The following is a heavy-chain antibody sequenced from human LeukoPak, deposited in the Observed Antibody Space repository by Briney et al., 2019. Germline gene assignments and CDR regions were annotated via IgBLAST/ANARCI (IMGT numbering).Heavy chain of an antibody. V-gene: IGHV4-59*12. Sequence: PSETLSLTCTVSGGSISNYYWSWIRQPPGKGLEWIGYIYYSGSTYYNPSLKSRVTISVDTSKNQFSLKLSSVTAADTAVYYCARGQYRRDYWGQGTLVTVSS. CDR1: GGSISNYY. J-gene: IGHJ4*02. D-gene: IGHD5-18*01. CDR3: ARGQYRRDY. CDR2: IYYSGST.